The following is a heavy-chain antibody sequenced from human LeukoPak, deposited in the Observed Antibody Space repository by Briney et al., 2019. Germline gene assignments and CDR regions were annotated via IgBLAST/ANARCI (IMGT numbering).Heavy chain of an antibody. J-gene: IGHJ4*02. CDR1: EFSISDYY. CDR2: ITSTNYYT. V-gene: IGHV3-11*03. Sequence: GGSLRLSCAASEFSISDYYMSWIRQAPGKGLEWVSYITSTNYYTKYTDSVKGRFTISRDNSKNTLYLQMNTLRAEDTAVYYCAKSPYGLGTYAIAGDYWGQGTLVTVSS. D-gene: IGHD3-10*01. CDR3: AKSPYGLGTYAIAGDY.